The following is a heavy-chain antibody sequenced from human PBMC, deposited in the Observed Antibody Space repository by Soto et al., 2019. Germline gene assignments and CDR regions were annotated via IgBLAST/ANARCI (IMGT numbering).Heavy chain of an antibody. D-gene: IGHD3-3*01. J-gene: IGHJ4*02. Sequence: GGSLRLSCTASGFTFSDYEMNWVRQAPGKGLEWVSYITSGGRSIYYADSVKGRFTISRDNSKNTLYLQMNSLRAEDTAVYYCAKGSYDFWSGYYHFDYCGQGTLVTV. CDR2: ITSGGRSI. V-gene: IGHV3-48*03. CDR1: GFTFSDYE. CDR3: AKGSYDFWSGYYHFDY.